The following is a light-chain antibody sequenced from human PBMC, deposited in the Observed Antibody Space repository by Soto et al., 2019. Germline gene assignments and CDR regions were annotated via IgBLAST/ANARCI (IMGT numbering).Light chain of an antibody. V-gene: IGLV2-14*01. J-gene: IGLJ1*01. CDR1: SSDVGGYNY. Sequence: QSVLTQPASVSGSPGQSITISCTGTSSDVGGYNYVSWYQQHPGKAPKLMIYEVSNRPSGVSNRFSGSKSGNTASLTISGLQAEDEAHYYCSSYTGSSTYVFGSGTKLTVL. CDR2: EVS. CDR3: SSYTGSSTYV.